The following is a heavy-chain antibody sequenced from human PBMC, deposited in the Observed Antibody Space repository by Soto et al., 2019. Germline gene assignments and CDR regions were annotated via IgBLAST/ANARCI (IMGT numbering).Heavy chain of an antibody. CDR2: IYYSGST. CDR3: ARGPLTLVGATNYDFQH. J-gene: IGHJ1*01. D-gene: IGHD1-26*01. Sequence: SETLSLTCTVSGGSISSYYWSWIRQPPGKGLEWIGYIYYSGSTNYNPSLKSRVTISVDTSKNQFSLKLSSVTAADTAVYYCARGPLTLVGATNYDFQHWGQGTLVTVSS. CDR1: GGSISSYY. V-gene: IGHV4-59*01.